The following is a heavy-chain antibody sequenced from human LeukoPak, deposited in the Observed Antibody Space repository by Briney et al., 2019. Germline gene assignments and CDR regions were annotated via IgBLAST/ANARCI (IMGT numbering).Heavy chain of an antibody. Sequence: QTGGSLRLSCAASGFTFSDSSMNWVRQAPGKGLEWVANINRDGSQKYYADSVKGRFTISRDNAKDSLDLQMNSLKAVDTAVYYCARVLRGGQDLDYWGQGTLVTVSS. CDR2: INRDGSQK. CDR3: ARVLRGGQDLDY. CDR1: GFTFSDSS. J-gene: IGHJ4*02. V-gene: IGHV3-7*01.